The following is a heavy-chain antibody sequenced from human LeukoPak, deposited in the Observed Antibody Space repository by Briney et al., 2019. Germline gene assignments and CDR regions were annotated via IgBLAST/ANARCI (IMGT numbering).Heavy chain of an antibody. Sequence: GGSLRLSCAASGFTFDDYTMHWVRQAPGKGLEWVSLISWDGGSTYYADSVKGRFTISRDSSRNTLYLQMDSLRAEDTAVYYCAKDRELSPGYGMDVWGQGTTVTVSS. J-gene: IGHJ6*02. CDR2: ISWDGGST. D-gene: IGHD3-16*02. CDR3: AKDRELSPGYGMDV. CDR1: GFTFDDYT. V-gene: IGHV3-43*01.